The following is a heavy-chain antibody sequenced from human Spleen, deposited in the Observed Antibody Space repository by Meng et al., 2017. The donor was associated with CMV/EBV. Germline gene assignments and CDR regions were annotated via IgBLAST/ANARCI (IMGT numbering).Heavy chain of an antibody. CDR3: AKLRGPTPSGNAFDI. Sequence: GESLKISCAASGFTFSNYWMHWVRQAPGKGLEWVSGIRWNGETTGYADSVKGRFTISRDNAKTSLYLKMNSLRAEDTALYYCAKLRGPTPSGNAFDIWGQGTMVTVSS. J-gene: IGHJ3*02. D-gene: IGHD1-26*01. V-gene: IGHV3-20*04. CDR1: GFTFSNYW. CDR2: IRWNGETT.